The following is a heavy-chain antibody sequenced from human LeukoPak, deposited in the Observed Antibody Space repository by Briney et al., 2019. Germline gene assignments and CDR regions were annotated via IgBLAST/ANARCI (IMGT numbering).Heavy chain of an antibody. J-gene: IGHJ4*02. CDR1: EFTFNHHW. Sequence: GGSLRLSCAASEFTFNHHWMSWVRHVPGKGLEWVANIKEDGSVKYYVDSVKGRFTISRDYAKNSLFLQMNSLRVEDTAVYYCARARGFDYWGQGALVTVSS. CDR2: IKEDGSVK. CDR3: ARARGFDY. V-gene: IGHV3-7*01.